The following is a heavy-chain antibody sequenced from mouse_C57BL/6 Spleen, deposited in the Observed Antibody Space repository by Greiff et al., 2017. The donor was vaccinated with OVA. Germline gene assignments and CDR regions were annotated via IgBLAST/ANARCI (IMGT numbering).Heavy chain of an antibody. Sequence: EVQLQQSGPELVKPGASVKISCKASGYTFTDYYMNWVKQSHGKSLEWIGDINPNNGGTSYNQKFKGKATLTVDKSSSTAYMELRSLTSEDSAVYYCAREGSGYVGYYAMDYWGQGTSVTVSS. V-gene: IGHV1-26*01. CDR2: INPNNGGT. D-gene: IGHD3-2*02. CDR3: AREGSGYVGYYAMDY. CDR1: GYTFTDYY. J-gene: IGHJ4*01.